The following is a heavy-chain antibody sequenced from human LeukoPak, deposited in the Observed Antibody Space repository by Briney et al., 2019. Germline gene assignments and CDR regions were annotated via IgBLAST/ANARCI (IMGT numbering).Heavy chain of an antibody. V-gene: IGHV3-48*01. Sequence: GGSLRLSCAASGFTFISYSMNWVRQAPGKGLEWVSYISSSSSTIYYADSVKGRFTISRDNAKNSLYLQMNSLRAEDTAVYYCARDLSPVVRASPMGYWGQGTPVTVSS. J-gene: IGHJ4*02. CDR1: GFTFISYS. D-gene: IGHD3-10*01. CDR2: ISSSSSTI. CDR3: ARDLSPVVRASPMGY.